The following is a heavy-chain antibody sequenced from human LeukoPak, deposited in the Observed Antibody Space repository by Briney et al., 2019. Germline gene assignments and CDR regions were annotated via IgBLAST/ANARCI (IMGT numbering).Heavy chain of an antibody. CDR2: ISGSGGST. D-gene: IGHD3-9*01. CDR1: GFTLSSYA. CDR3: AKDLDFLTATFDY. Sequence: GGSLRLSCAASGFTLSSYAMSWVRQAPGKGLEWVSAISGSGGSTYYADSVKGRFTISRDNSKNTLYLQMNSLRAEDTAVYYCAKDLDFLTATFDYWGQGTLVTVSS. J-gene: IGHJ4*02. V-gene: IGHV3-23*01.